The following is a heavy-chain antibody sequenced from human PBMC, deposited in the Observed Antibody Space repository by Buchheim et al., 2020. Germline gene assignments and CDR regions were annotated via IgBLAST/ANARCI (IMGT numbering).Heavy chain of an antibody. CDR1: GFTFSSSW. CDR2: IVTDGSRT. D-gene: IGHD4-11*01. Sequence: EVQLVESGGGLVQPGGSLRLSCAASGFTFSSSWMHWVRQAPGKGLVWVSRIVTDGSRTNYADSVKGRFTISRDNAKQTLYLQMNSLRAEDTAVYYCARADDYPYWYVDRRGRGTL. J-gene: IGHJ2*01. V-gene: IGHV3-74*01. CDR3: ARADDYPYWYVDR.